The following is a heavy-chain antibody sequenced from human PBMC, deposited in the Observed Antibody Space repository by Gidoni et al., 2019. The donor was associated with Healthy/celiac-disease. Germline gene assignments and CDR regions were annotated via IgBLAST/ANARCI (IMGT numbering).Heavy chain of an antibody. D-gene: IGHD3-9*01. CDR1: GYTFTSYY. CDR3: ARGRVLRYFDWYFDGMDV. CDR2: INPSGGST. J-gene: IGHJ6*02. Sequence: QVQLVQSGAEVKKPGASVKVSCKASGYTFTSYYMHWVRQAPGQGLEWMGIINPSGGSTSYAQKFQGRVTMTRDTSTSTVYMELSSLRSEDTAVYYCARGRVLRYFDWYFDGMDVWGQGTTVTVSS. V-gene: IGHV1-46*01.